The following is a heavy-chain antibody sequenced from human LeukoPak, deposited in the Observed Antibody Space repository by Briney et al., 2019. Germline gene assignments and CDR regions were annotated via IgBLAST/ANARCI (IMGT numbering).Heavy chain of an antibody. CDR3: AREIGSGEGLYSTGWFDP. CDR2: MSHGGGNT. Sequence: SSETLSLTCTVSGSSISSGFYWAWIRQSPVEGLELIGSMSHGGGNTYYRPSLKSRATISVDTSKNQFFLRLSSVTAADTAVYYCAREIGSGEGLYSTGWFDPWGQGIQVTVSS. J-gene: IGHJ5*02. CDR1: GSSISSGFY. V-gene: IGHV4-38-2*02. D-gene: IGHD2-21*01.